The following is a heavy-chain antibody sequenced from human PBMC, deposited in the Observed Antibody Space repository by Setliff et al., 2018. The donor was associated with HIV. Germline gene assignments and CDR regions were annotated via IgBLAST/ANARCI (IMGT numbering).Heavy chain of an antibody. CDR1: GGSISSSSYY. Sequence: KTSETLSLTCTVSGGSISSSSYYWGWIRQPPGKGLEWIGSIYYSGSTYYNPSLKSRVTISVDTSKNQFSLKLSSVTAADTGVYYCARHRDPPGTSWIYYYYYMDLWGEGTTVTVSS. CDR3: ARHRDPPGTSWIYYYYYMDL. D-gene: IGHD2-2*01. V-gene: IGHV4-39*01. J-gene: IGHJ6*03. CDR2: IYYSGST.